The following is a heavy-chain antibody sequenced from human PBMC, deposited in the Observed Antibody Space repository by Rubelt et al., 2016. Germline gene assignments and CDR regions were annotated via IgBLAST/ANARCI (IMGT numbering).Heavy chain of an antibody. Sequence: GSLRLSCAASGFTFSSYWMRWVRQAPGKGLEWVANIKQDGSEKYYVDSVKGRFTISRDNAKNSLYLQMNNLRAEDTAIYYCAKYSSSTWYRGYIDYWGQGTLVTVSS. CDR2: IKQDGSEK. CDR1: GFTFSSYW. D-gene: IGHD6-13*01. J-gene: IGHJ4*02. V-gene: IGHV3-7*03. CDR3: AKYSSSTWYRGYIDY.